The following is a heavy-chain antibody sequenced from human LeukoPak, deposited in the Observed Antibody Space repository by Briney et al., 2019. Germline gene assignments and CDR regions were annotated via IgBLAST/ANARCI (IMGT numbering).Heavy chain of an antibody. CDR3: ARGRGSRFDY. CDR2: INHSGST. J-gene: IGHJ4*02. D-gene: IGHD3-10*01. V-gene: IGHV4-34*01. Sequence: PSETLSLTCAVYGGSFSGYYWSWIRQPPGKGLEWIGEINHSGSTNYNPSLKSRVTISVDTSKNQFSLKLSSVTAADTAVYYCARGRGSRFDYWGQGTLVTVSS. CDR1: GGSFSGYY.